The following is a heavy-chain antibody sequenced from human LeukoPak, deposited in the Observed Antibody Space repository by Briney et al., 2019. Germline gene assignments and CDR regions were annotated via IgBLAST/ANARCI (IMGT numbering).Heavy chain of an antibody. J-gene: IGHJ4*02. CDR3: AKDRVTMVRGENDY. D-gene: IGHD3-10*01. CDR2: ISGSGGST. CDR1: GFTFSTYA. Sequence: PGGSLRLSCVASGFTFSTYALSWVRQAPGKGLEWVSAISGSGGSTYYADSVKGRFTISRDNSKNTLYLQMNSLRAEDTAVFYCAKDRVTMVRGENDYWGQGTLVTVSS. V-gene: IGHV3-23*01.